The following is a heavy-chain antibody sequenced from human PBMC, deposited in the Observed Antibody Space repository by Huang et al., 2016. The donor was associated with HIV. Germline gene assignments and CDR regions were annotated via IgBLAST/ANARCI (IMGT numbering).Heavy chain of an antibody. D-gene: IGHD6-13*01. CDR3: GAFDY. CDR1: VFTVSSNY. V-gene: IGHV3-53*01. CDR2: IYSGGNT. Sequence: ELQLVESGGGLIQPGGSLSLSCEALVFTVSSNYMNWVRQAPGKGLELVSLIYSGGNTYYADSVKGRFTISRENFKNTLYFCARDDPYEIGSSSWYGAFDYWGQGTLVTVSS. J-gene: IGHJ4*02.